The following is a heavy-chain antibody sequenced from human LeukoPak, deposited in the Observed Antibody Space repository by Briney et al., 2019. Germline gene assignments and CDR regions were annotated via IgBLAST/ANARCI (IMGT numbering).Heavy chain of an antibody. Sequence: PSETLSLTCTVSGGPISSYYWSWIRQPPGKGLEWIGYIYYSGSTNYNPSLKSRVTISVDTSKNQFSLKLSSVTAADTAVYYCARGAGSHEYYFDYWGQGTLVTVSS. V-gene: IGHV4-59*01. D-gene: IGHD3-10*01. CDR3: ARGAGSHEYYFDY. J-gene: IGHJ4*02. CDR2: IYYSGST. CDR1: GGPISSYY.